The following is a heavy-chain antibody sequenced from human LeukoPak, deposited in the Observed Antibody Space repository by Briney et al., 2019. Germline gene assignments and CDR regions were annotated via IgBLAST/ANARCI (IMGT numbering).Heavy chain of an antibody. Sequence: PGGSLRLSCAASGFTSNKDGMSWVRQAPGEGLEWVSTVNENGAETHYADSVKGRFTISRDNSKNTVLLQMNSLRADDTALYYCTKGDGGWYPIDYWGQGTLVIVSS. CDR1: GFTSNKDG. CDR3: TKGDGGWYPIDY. V-gene: IGHV3-23*01. CDR2: VNENGAET. D-gene: IGHD6-19*01. J-gene: IGHJ4*02.